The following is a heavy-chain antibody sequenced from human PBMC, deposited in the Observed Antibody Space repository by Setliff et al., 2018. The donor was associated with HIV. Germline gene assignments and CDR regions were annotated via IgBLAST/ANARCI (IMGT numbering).Heavy chain of an antibody. Sequence: GESLKISCKGSGYSFTSYWISWVRQMPGKGLEWMGRIDPSNSNTNYSPSFQGHVTISADKSISTAYLQWSSLRASDTAMYYCARGFYGDYYFDYWGQGTLVTVSS. J-gene: IGHJ4*02. CDR2: IDPSNSNT. CDR3: ARGFYGDYYFDY. V-gene: IGHV5-10-1*01. CDR1: GYSFTSYW. D-gene: IGHD4-17*01.